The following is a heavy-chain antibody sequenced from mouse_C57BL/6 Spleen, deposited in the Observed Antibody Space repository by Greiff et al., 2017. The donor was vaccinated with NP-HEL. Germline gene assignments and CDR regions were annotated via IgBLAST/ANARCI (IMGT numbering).Heavy chain of an antibody. Sequence: VQLQQPGAELVMPGASVKLSCKASGYTFTSYWMHWVKQRPGQGLEWIGEIDPSDSYTNYNQKFKGKSTLTVDKSSSTAYMQLSSLTSEDSAVYYCARGAQADYFDYWGQGTTLTVSS. J-gene: IGHJ2*01. CDR1: GYTFTSYW. CDR3: ARGAQADYFDY. V-gene: IGHV1-69*01. D-gene: IGHD3-2*02. CDR2: IDPSDSYT.